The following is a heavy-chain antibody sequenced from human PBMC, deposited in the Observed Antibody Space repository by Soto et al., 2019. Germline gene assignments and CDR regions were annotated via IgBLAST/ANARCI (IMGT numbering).Heavy chain of an antibody. J-gene: IGHJ5*02. CDR1: GESVTLYQ. CDR3: ARSPYRTTFKFWFDP. V-gene: IGHV4-4*07. D-gene: IGHD3-16*02. Sequence: QVQLQASGPGLLKPSETLSLTCTVSGESVTLYQWSWIRQPAGKGLEWIGRISASGSADYSPSLKSRVTMSMDTSNNKFALRLTSVTAADTAVYYCARSPYRTTFKFWFDPWGQGTLVTVSP. CDR2: ISASGSA.